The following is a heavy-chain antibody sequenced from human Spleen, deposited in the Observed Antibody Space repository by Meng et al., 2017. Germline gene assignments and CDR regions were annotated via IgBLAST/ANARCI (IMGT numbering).Heavy chain of an antibody. CDR1: GYSFTSYA. CDR2: ISAATGNR. Sequence: QAQLVQSGAEVKKPGASVKISCKASGYSFTSYAIPWVRQAPGQWLEWMGWISAATGNRKYSQKFPGRVTITRDTSATTVYIELNSLTSEDTAVYYCVRDPPETTLYLDCWGQGTLVTVSS. J-gene: IGHJ4*02. CDR3: VRDPPETTLYLDC. V-gene: IGHV1-3*01. D-gene: IGHD4-11*01.